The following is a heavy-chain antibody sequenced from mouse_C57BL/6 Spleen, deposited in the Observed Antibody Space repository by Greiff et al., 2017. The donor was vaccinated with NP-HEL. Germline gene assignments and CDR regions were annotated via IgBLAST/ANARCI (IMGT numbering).Heavy chain of an antibody. CDR2: ISYDGSN. CDR3: ARERTVVASHYFDY. V-gene: IGHV3-6*01. Sequence: EVQLVESGPGLVKPSQSLSLTCSVTGYSITSGYYWNWIRQFPGNKLEWMGYISYDGSNNYNPSLKNRISITRDTSKNQFFLKLNSVTTEDTATYYCARERTVVASHYFDYWGQGTTLTVSS. D-gene: IGHD1-1*01. J-gene: IGHJ2*01. CDR1: GYSITSGYY.